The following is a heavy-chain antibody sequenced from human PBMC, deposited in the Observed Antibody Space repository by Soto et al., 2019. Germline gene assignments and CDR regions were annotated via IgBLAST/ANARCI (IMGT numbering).Heavy chain of an antibody. D-gene: IGHD6-13*01. J-gene: IGHJ5*02. CDR3: ARGRGSSSWYRIYNWFDP. CDR2: INHSGST. V-gene: IGHV4-34*01. Sequence: QVQLQQWGAGLLKPSETLSLTCAVYGGSFSGYYWSWIRQPPGKGLEWIGEINHSGSTNYNPSLKSRVTISVDTAKNQFSVKLSSVTAADTAVYYCARGRGSSSWYRIYNWFDPWGQGTLVTVSS. CDR1: GGSFSGYY.